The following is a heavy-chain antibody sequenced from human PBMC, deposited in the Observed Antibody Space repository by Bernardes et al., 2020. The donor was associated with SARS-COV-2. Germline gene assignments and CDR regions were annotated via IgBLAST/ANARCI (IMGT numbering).Heavy chain of an antibody. J-gene: IGHJ4*02. V-gene: IGHV3-23*01. D-gene: IGHD3-3*01. Sequence: GSLIRSCAASGFTFRSYAMNWVRQAPGQGLEWVSAISGSGGSTYYADSVRGRFTISRDNSKNTLYLQMNSQRAEDTAVYYCAKREYYDFWSGPIDYWGQGTLVTVSS. CDR1: GFTFRSYA. CDR3: AKREYYDFWSGPIDY. CDR2: ISGSGGST.